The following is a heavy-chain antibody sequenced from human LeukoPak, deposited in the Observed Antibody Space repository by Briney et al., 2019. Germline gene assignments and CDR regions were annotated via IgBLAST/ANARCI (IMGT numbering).Heavy chain of an antibody. CDR3: ARSERVHLFDY. J-gene: IGHJ4*02. CDR2: INHSGST. D-gene: IGHD1-1*01. Sequence: SETLSLTCAVYGGSFSGYYWSWLRQPPGKRLEWIGEINHSGSTNYNPSLKSRVTISVDTSKNQFSLKLSSVTAADTAVYYCARSERVHLFDYWGQGTLVTVSS. V-gene: IGHV4-34*01. CDR1: GGSFSGYY.